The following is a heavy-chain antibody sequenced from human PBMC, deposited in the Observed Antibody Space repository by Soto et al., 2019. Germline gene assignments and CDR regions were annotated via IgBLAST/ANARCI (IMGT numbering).Heavy chain of an antibody. CDR2: IRVSGGST. Sequence: GGSLRLSCAASGFTFSTYAMNWVRQAPGKGLEWVATIRVSGGSTYYADSVKGRFTISRDNSKNTLYLQMNSLRAEDTAVYYCAKDVDTAMVNWFDPWGQGTLVTVSS. V-gene: IGHV3-23*01. J-gene: IGHJ5*02. CDR1: GFTFSTYA. D-gene: IGHD5-18*01. CDR3: AKDVDTAMVNWFDP.